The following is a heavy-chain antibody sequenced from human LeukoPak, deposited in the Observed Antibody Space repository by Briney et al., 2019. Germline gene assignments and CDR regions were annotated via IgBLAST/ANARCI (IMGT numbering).Heavy chain of an antibody. CDR2: IYYSGST. Sequence: SETLSLTCTVSGVSISSYYWSWIRQPPGKGLEWIGYIYYSGSTSYNPSLKSRVTISVDTSKNQFSLKLSSVTAADTAVYYCARGYSGSYGRFDYWGQGTLVTVSS. V-gene: IGHV4-59*01. CDR3: ARGYSGSYGRFDY. D-gene: IGHD1-26*01. J-gene: IGHJ4*02. CDR1: GVSISSYY.